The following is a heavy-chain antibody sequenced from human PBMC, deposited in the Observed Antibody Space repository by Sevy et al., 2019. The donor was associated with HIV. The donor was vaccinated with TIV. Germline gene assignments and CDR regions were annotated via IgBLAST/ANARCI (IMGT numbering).Heavy chain of an antibody. CDR3: YDSSCYYYESDY. CDR2: IKSKADGGTT. D-gene: IGHD3-22*01. V-gene: IGHV3-15*01. J-gene: IGHJ4*02. CDR1: GFTFSNAG. Sequence: GGSLRLSCAASGFTFSNAGMSWVRQAPGKGLEWVGCIKSKADGGTTEYAAPVKGRFTISRDDSKNTLYLQMNSQKTADTAVYYCYDSSCYYYESDYWGQGTLVTVSS.